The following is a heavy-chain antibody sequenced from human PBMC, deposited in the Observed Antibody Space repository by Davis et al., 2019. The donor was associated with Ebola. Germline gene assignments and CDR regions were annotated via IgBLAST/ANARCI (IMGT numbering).Heavy chain of an antibody. D-gene: IGHD2-2*01. J-gene: IGHJ5*02. CDR2: ISYDGSNK. CDR3: ANLEKRYCSSTSCPNWFDP. Sequence: GESLKISCAASGFTFSSYAMSWVRQAPGKGLEWVAVISYDGSNKYYADSVKGRFTISRDNSKNTLYLQMNSLRAEDTAVYYCANLEKRYCSSTSCPNWFDPWGQGTLVTVSS. V-gene: IGHV3-30-3*01. CDR1: GFTFSSYA.